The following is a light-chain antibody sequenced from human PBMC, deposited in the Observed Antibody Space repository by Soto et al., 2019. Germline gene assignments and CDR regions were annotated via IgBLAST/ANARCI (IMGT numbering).Light chain of an antibody. V-gene: IGKV3-15*01. CDR3: QQYNDWPPWT. Sequence: EIVMTQSPAALSVSPGERATLSCRAGQSVSSNIAWYQQKPGQAPRLLIYDVSTRATGIPARFSGSGSGSESTLTISSLQSEDFAVYYCQQYNDWPPWTFGQGTKVDIK. CDR1: QSVSSN. CDR2: DVS. J-gene: IGKJ1*01.